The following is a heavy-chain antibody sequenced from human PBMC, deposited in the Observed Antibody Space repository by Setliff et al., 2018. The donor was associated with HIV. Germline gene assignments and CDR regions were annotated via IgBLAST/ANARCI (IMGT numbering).Heavy chain of an antibody. CDR2: IDLYGSKA. J-gene: IGHJ3*02. CDR1: GFTFSRYW. CDR3: ARDDSNGNTDALDI. Sequence: PGGSLRLSCAASGFTFSRYWMIWVRQAPGKGLEWVANIDLYGSKAYYMDSVKGRFTISRDNPKNSLYLQMTSLRAEDTAVYYCARDDSNGNTDALDIWGQGTTVTVSS. D-gene: IGHD5-18*01. V-gene: IGHV3-7*03.